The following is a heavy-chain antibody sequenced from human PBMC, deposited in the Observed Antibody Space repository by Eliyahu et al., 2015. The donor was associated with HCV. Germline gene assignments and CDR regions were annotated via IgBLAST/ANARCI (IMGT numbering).Heavy chain of an antibody. Sequence: QVQLQQWGAGLLKASQTLSLTCAAYGGSLSXHYWGWLRQSPGKGLEWIGEVSHTGGAADYSPSLKSRLTISVDSSKNQFFLKLTSVTAADTAVYYCAGVRVHRGVYILTPFSRGYFDSWGQGNLVTVSS. V-gene: IGHV4-34*01. CDR3: AGVRVHRGVYILTPFSRGYFDS. CDR2: VSHTGGAA. D-gene: IGHD2/OR15-2a*01. CDR1: GGSLSXHY. J-gene: IGHJ4*02.